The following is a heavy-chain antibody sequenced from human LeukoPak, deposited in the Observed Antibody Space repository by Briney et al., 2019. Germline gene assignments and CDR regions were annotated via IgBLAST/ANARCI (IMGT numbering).Heavy chain of an antibody. J-gene: IGHJ4*02. D-gene: IGHD2-15*01. CDR3: ARASYCSGGSCYSGLQD. Sequence: GSLRLSRAASGFTFSSYSMNWVRQAPGKGLEWVSSISSSSSYIYYADSVKGRFTISRDNAKNSPYLQMNSLRAEDTAVHYCARASYCSGGSCYSGLQDWGQGTLVTVSS. V-gene: IGHV3-21*01. CDR1: GFTFSSYS. CDR2: ISSSSSYI.